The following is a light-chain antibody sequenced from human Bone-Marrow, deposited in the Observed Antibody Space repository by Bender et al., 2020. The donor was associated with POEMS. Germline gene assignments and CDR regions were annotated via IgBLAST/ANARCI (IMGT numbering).Light chain of an antibody. CDR3: GSYAGNYAVV. J-gene: IGLJ2*01. V-gene: IGLV2-11*01. Sequence: QSALTQPASVSGSPGQSITLSCTGTSSDVGGYEYVSWYQQHPGKAPKLMIYDVFNRPSGVPDRFSASKSGNTASLTISGLQAEDEADYFCGSYAGNYAVVFGGGTKLTVL. CDR2: DVF. CDR1: SSDVGGYEY.